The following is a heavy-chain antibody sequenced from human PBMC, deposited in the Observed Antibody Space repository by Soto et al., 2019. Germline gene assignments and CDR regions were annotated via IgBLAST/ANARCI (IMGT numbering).Heavy chain of an antibody. CDR1: GYTFTSYG. V-gene: IGHV1-18*01. D-gene: IGHD3-9*01. CDR3: ARNYDILTGYPPNDY. CDR2: ISAYNGNT. J-gene: IGHJ4*02. Sequence: ASVKVSCKASGYTFTSYGISWVRQAPGQGLEWMGWISAYNGNTNYAQKLQGRVTMITDTSTSTAYMELRSLRSDDTAVYYCARNYDILTGYPPNDYWGQGTLVTVSS.